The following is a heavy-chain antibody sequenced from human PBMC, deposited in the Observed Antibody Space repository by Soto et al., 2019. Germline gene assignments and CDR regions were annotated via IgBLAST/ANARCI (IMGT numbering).Heavy chain of an antibody. Sequence: QVQLVESGGGVVHPGRSLRLSCAASGFTFSSYGMHWVRQAPGKGLEWVAVIWYDGSNKYYADSVKGRFTISRDNSKNTLYLQMNSLRAEDTAVYYCASAQLGPFDIWGQGTMVTVSS. J-gene: IGHJ3*02. V-gene: IGHV3-33*01. CDR1: GFTFSSYG. CDR2: IWYDGSNK. D-gene: IGHD6-6*01. CDR3: ASAQLGPFDI.